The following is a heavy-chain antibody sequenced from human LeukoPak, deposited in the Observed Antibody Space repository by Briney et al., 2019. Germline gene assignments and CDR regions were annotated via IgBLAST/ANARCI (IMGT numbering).Heavy chain of an antibody. CDR2: IDYSGST. D-gene: IGHD3-10*01. Sequence: PSETLSLTCTVSGGSLHNYYWSWIRQPPGKGLEWIGYIDYSGSTNYNPSLKSRVTIPVDTSQNQFSLKLSSVTAADTAVYYCARFSMARGVINYFDYWGQGTLVTVSS. CDR3: ARFSMARGVINYFDY. V-gene: IGHV4-59*12. CDR1: GGSLHNYY. J-gene: IGHJ4*02.